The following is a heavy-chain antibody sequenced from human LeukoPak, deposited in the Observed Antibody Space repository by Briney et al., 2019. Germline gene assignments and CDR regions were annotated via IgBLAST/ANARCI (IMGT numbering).Heavy chain of an antibody. CDR1: GFTVSSNY. Sequence: PGGSLRLSCAASGFTVSSNYMSWVRQAPGKGLEWVSVIYSGGSTYYADSVKGRFTISRDNSKNTLYLQMNSLRAEDTAVYYCARDHIVVVTATHYYYYGMDVWGQGTTVTVSS. D-gene: IGHD2-21*02. J-gene: IGHJ6*02. CDR2: IYSGGST. CDR3: ARDHIVVVTATHYYYYGMDV. V-gene: IGHV3-66*01.